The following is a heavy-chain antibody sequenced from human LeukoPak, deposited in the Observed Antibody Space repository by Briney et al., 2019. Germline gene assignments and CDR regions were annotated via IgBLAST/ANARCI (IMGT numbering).Heavy chain of an antibody. Sequence: GGSLRLSCAASGFTFSTYSMNWVRQAPGKGLEWVSYISSTSSTIYYADSVRGRFTISRDNAKKSLYLQMNSLRDEDTAVYYCAREKTTVSTVDYWGQGTLVTVSS. CDR3: AREKTTVSTVDY. V-gene: IGHV3-48*02. CDR2: ISSTSSTI. J-gene: IGHJ4*02. D-gene: IGHD4-17*01. CDR1: GFTFSTYS.